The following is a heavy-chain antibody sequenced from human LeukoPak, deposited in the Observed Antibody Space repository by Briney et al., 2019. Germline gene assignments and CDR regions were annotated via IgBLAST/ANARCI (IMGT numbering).Heavy chain of an antibody. D-gene: IGHD3-22*01. CDR3: AKDYYRPSLYNYYASSGKNYFDY. CDR1: GFTFSSYG. V-gene: IGHV3-30*02. J-gene: IGHJ4*02. CDR2: IRYDGSNK. Sequence: GGSLRLSCAASGFTFSSYGMHWVRQAPGKGLEWVAFIRYDGSNKYYADSVKGRFTISRDNSKNTLYLQMNSLRAEDTAVYYCAKDYYRPSLYNYYASSGKNYFDYWGQGTLVTVSS.